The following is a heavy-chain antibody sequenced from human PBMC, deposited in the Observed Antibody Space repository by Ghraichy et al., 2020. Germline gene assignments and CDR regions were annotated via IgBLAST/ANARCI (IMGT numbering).Heavy chain of an antibody. V-gene: IGHV3-9*01. Sequence: GGSLRLSCAASGFTFDDYAMHWVRQAPGKGLEWVSGISWNSGSLDYADSVKGRFTISRDNAKNSLYLQMNSLRAEDTALYYCAKDISGDYDGSWTFDYWGQGTLVTVSS. D-gene: IGHD3-22*01. CDR3: AKDISGDYDGSWTFDY. CDR2: ISWNSGSL. J-gene: IGHJ4*02. CDR1: GFTFDDYA.